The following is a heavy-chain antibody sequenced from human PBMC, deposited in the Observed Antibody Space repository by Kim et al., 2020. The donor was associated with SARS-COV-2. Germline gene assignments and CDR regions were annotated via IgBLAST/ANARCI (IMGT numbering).Heavy chain of an antibody. V-gene: IGHV4-39*07. J-gene: IGHJ6*02. CDR3: ARKQWLVRGVYYGMDV. Sequence: SETLSLTCTVSGGSISSSSYYWGWIRQPPGKGLEWIGSIYYSGSTYYNPSLKSRVTISVDTSKNQFSLKLSSVTAADTAVYYCARKQWLVRGVYYGMDVWGQGTTVTVSS. CDR1: GGSISSSSYY. D-gene: IGHD6-19*01. CDR2: IYYSGST.